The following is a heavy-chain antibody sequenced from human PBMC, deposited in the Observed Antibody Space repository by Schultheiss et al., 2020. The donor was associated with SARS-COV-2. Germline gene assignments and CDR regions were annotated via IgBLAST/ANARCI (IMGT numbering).Heavy chain of an antibody. J-gene: IGHJ4*02. CDR1: GYSFTSYW. D-gene: IGHD6-19*01. Sequence: GGSLRLSCKGSGYSFTSYWIGWVRQMPGKGLEWMGIIYPGDSDTRYSPSFQGQVTISADKSISTAYLQWSSLRASDTAVYYCARRSHDSGWYLGMGYYFDSWGQGTPVTVSS. CDR3: ARRSHDSGWYLGMGYYFDS. CDR2: IYPGDSDT. V-gene: IGHV5-51*01.